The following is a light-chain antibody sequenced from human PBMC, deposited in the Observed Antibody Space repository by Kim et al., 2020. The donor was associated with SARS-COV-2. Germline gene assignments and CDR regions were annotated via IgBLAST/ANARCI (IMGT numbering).Light chain of an antibody. CDR1: QNIDTY. J-gene: IGKJ4*01. Sequence: PGDRATLSCRASQNIDTYLAWYQQRPCQAPRLLVYDASNRATGVPDRFSGSGSGTAFTLTISSLEPEDFSIYYCQQRNSWPPAVTFGGGTKV. V-gene: IGKV3-11*01. CDR3: QQRNSWPPAVT. CDR2: DAS.